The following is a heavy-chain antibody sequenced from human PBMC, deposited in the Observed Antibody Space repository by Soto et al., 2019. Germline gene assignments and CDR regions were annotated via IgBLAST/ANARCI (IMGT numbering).Heavy chain of an antibody. Sequence: GGSLRLSCAASGFSFSSYAMSWVRQAPGKGLEWVSGISGSGDREYYADSVKGRVTISRDNSRNMLYMQMTSLRADDTAVYYCAKLTWGITMTVVDRGTFDFWGQGTLVTV. CDR3: AKLTWGITMTVVDRGTFDF. J-gene: IGHJ4*02. CDR1: GFSFSSYA. CDR2: ISGSGDRE. V-gene: IGHV3-23*01. D-gene: IGHD3-22*01.